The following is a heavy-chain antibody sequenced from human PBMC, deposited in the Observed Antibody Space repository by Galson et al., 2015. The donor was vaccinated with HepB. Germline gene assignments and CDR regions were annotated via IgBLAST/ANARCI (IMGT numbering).Heavy chain of an antibody. CDR2: ISSSSSTI. J-gene: IGHJ6*02. Sequence: SLRLSCAASGFTFSSYSMNWVRQAPGKGLEWVSYISSSSSTIYYADSVKGRFTISRDNAKNSLYLQRNSLSDEDTAVYYCARDWGYYYYYGMDVWGQGTTVTVS. CDR3: ARDWGYYYYYGMDV. D-gene: IGHD3-16*01. CDR1: GFTFSSYS. V-gene: IGHV3-48*02.